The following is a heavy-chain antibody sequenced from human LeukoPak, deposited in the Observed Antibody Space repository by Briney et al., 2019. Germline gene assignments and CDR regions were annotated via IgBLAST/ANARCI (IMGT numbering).Heavy chain of an antibody. CDR2: IRYDGSNK. CDR3: AKECGGDCYSRHFDY. J-gene: IGHJ4*02. CDR1: GFTFSSYG. Sequence: GGSLRLSCAASGFTFSSYGMHWVRQAPGKGLEWVAFIRYDGSNKYYADSVKGRFTISRDNSKNTLYLQVNSLRAEDTAVYYCAKECGGDCYSRHFDYWGQGTLVTVSS. V-gene: IGHV3-30*02. D-gene: IGHD2-21*01.